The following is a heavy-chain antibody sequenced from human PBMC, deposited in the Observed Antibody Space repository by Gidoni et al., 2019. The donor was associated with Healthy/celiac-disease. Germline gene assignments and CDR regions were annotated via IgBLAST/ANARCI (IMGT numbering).Heavy chain of an antibody. Sequence: EVQLVESGGGLVQPGGSLLLSCAASGFPFSSHWMSWVRQAPGKGLEWVANIKQDGSEKYYVDSVKGRFTISRDNAKNSLYLQMNSLRAEDTAVYYCARVGPYCGGDCYSFFDYWGQGTLVTVSS. V-gene: IGHV3-7*01. CDR2: IKQDGSEK. CDR1: GFPFSSHW. D-gene: IGHD2-21*02. J-gene: IGHJ4*02. CDR3: ARVGPYCGGDCYSFFDY.